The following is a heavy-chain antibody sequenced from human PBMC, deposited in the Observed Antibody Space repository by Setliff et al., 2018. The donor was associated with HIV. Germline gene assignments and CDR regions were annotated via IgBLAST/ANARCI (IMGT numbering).Heavy chain of an antibody. Sequence: ASETLSLTCAVSGYSISSGFYWGWIRQPPGKGLEWIGTIYHSGSTYYNPSLKSRVTISVDTSKNQFSLKLSSVTAADTAAYYCARHQGYYDFWSGYSYYYLYYMDVWGEGTTVTVSS. D-gene: IGHD3-3*01. J-gene: IGHJ6*03. CDR3: ARHQGYYDFWSGYSYYYLYYMDV. CDR2: IYHSGST. V-gene: IGHV4-38-2*01. CDR1: GYSISSGFY.